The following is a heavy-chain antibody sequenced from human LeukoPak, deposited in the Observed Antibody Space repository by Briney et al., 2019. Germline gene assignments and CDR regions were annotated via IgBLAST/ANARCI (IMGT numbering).Heavy chain of an antibody. V-gene: IGHV1-46*01. CDR3: ARELELPGWFDP. CDR2: INPSGGST. J-gene: IGHJ5*02. D-gene: IGHD1-7*01. CDR1: GYTFTSYY. Sequence: ASVKVSCKASGYTFTSYYMHWVRQAPGQGLEWMGIINPSGGSTSYTQKFQGRVTMTRDTSTSTVYMELSSLRSEDTAVYYCARELELPGWFDPWGQGTLVTVYS.